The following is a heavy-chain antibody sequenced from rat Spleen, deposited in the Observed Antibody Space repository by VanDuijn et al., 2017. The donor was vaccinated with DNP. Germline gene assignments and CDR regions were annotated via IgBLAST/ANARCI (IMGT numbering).Heavy chain of an antibody. CDR2: ISYSATT. D-gene: IGHD1-2*01. V-gene: IGHV3-1*01. CDR1: GYSISRTY. J-gene: IGHJ3*01. CDR3: ARAEAAISTFAY. Sequence: EVQLQESGPGLLKPSQSLSLTCSVTGYSISRTYWGWFRKFPGNKMEWIGHISYSATTTYNPSLKSRISITRDTSKNQFFLQVNSVTTKETATYYCARAEAAISTFAYGGQGTLVTVSS.